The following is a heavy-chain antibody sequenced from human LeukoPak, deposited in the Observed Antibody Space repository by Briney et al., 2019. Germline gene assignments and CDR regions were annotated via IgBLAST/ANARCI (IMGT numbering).Heavy chain of an antibody. CDR2: IRTKPNSYAT. J-gene: IGHJ4*02. CDR1: GFTFSGSA. D-gene: IGHD2-2*01. CDR3: AICSGTSCPGD. V-gene: IGHV3-73*01. Sequence: VGSLRLSCAASGFTFSGSAVHWVRQASGKGLEWVGRIRTKPNSYATSFAASVKGRFNISRDDSKNTAYLQMNSLKTEDTAVYYCAICSGTSCPGDWGQGTLVTVSS.